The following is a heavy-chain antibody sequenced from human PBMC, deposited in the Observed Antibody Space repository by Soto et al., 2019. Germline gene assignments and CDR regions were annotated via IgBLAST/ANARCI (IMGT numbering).Heavy chain of an antibody. J-gene: IGHJ6*02. CDR1: GYSFTSYW. V-gene: IGHV5-10-1*01. CDR2: IDPSDSYT. D-gene: IGHD1-26*01. CDR3: ARPRFPFRGSYHYYYYYGMDV. Sequence: PGESLKISCKGSGYSFTSYWISWVRQMPGKGLEWMGRIDPSDSYTNYSPSFQGHVTISADKSISTAYLQWSSLKASDTAMYYCARPRFPFRGSYHYYYYYGMDVWGQGTTVTVSS.